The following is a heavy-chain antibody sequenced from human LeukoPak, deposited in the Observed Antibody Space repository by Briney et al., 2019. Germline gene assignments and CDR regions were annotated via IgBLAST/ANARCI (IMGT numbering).Heavy chain of an antibody. J-gene: IGHJ3*02. CDR2: IIPILGIA. Sequence: SVKVSCKASGYTFTSYGISWVRQAPGQGLEWMGRIIPILGIANYAQKFQGRVTITADKSTSTAYMELSSLRSEDTAVYYCARDTRDGYTPGAFDIWGQGTMVTVSS. CDR3: ARDTRDGYTPGAFDI. CDR1: GYTFTSYG. V-gene: IGHV1-69*04. D-gene: IGHD5-24*01.